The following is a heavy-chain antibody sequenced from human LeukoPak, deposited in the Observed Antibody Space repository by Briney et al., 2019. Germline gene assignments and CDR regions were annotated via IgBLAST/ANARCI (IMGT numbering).Heavy chain of an antibody. CDR2: IYYSGST. D-gene: IGHD6-25*01. CDR1: GGSISSYY. V-gene: IGHV4-59*01. Sequence: PSETLSLTCTVSGGSISSYYWSWIRQPPGKGLEWIGYIYYSGSTNYNPSLKSRVTISVDTSKNQFSLKLSSVTAADTAVYYCARLPATTIGYNWFDPWGQGTLVTVSS. CDR3: ARLPATTIGYNWFDP. J-gene: IGHJ5*02.